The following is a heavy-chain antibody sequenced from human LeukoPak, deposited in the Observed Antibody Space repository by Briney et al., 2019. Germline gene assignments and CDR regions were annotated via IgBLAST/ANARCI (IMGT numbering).Heavy chain of an antibody. J-gene: IGHJ6*03. Sequence: GGSLRLSCAASGFTFSDYYMSWIRQAPGKGLEWVSYISSSGSTIYYADSVKGRFTISRDNAKNSLYLQMNSLRAEDTAVYYCARDLRYCSSTSCYNNYYYMDVWGKGTTVTVSS. CDR1: GFTFSDYY. V-gene: IGHV3-11*04. CDR3: ARDLRYCSSTSCYNNYYYMDV. D-gene: IGHD2-2*02. CDR2: ISSSGSTI.